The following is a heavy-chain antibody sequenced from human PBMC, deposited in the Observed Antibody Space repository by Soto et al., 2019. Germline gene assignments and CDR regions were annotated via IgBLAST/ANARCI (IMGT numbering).Heavy chain of an antibody. CDR3: ARAHCGGDCTRSYYYYGLEV. J-gene: IGHJ6*02. V-gene: IGHV1-69*01. CDR2: IIPIFDAV. D-gene: IGHD2-21*02. CDR1: GGTFSRSS. Sequence: QEHLVQSGAEVKKTGSSVKVSCKASGGTFSRSSISWVRQAPGQGLEWMGGIIPIFDAVHYAQKFQGRVTFTADESTSTAYMELSSLRYDDTAVYLCARAHCGGDCTRSYYYYGLEVWGQGTTVTVSS.